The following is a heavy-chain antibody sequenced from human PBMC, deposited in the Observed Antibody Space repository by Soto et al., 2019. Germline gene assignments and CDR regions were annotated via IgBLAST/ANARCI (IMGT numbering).Heavy chain of an antibody. V-gene: IGHV3-23*01. J-gene: IGHJ4*02. Sequence: GGSLRLSCATSGFTFSSYAMSWVRQAPGKGLEWVSAISGSGGSTYYADSVKGRFTISRDNSKNTLYLQMNSLRVEDTAVYYCDKRDSDFWSGPTYFDYWGQGTLVTVSS. CDR3: DKRDSDFWSGPTYFDY. CDR2: ISGSGGST. D-gene: IGHD3-3*01. CDR1: GFTFSSYA.